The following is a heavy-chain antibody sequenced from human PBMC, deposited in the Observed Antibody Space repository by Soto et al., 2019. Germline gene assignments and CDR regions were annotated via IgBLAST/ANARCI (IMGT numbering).Heavy chain of an antibody. CDR3: TRANWYSEY. J-gene: IGHJ4*02. Sequence: QVQLQESGPGLVKPSETLSLTCTVSGGSITNHYWSWIRQPPGKGLEWIGYIYYNWNTNYNPSLKSRVTMSVDTSRNQISLKLTTVTTADTAVYYCTRANWYSEYWGQGTLVTVPS. D-gene: IGHD7-27*01. CDR2: IYYNWNT. V-gene: IGHV4-59*11. CDR1: GGSITNHY.